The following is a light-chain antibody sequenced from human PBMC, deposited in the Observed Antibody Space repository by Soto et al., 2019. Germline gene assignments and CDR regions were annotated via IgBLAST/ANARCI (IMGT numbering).Light chain of an antibody. J-gene: IGKJ5*01. CDR3: QHRSNYPLT. CDR2: DAS. Sequence: EIVLTQSPATLSLSPGERATLSCRASQSVSSYLAWYQQKAGQAPRLLIYDASNRATGIPARFSGSGSGTDFTLTISSLEPEDFAVYFCQHRSNYPLTFGPGTRMEIK. V-gene: IGKV3-11*01. CDR1: QSVSSY.